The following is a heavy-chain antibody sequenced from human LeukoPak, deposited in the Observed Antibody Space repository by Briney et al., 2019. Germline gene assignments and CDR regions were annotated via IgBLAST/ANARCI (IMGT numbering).Heavy chain of an antibody. Sequence: ASVKVSCKASGYTFTGYYMHWVRQAPGQGLEWMGRINPNSGGTNYAQMFQGRVTMTRDTSISTAYMELSRLRSDDTAVYYCARRGDIVVVPAADAHYYYGMDVWGQGTTVTVSS. D-gene: IGHD2-2*01. V-gene: IGHV1-2*06. CDR1: GYTFTGYY. CDR2: INPNSGGT. J-gene: IGHJ6*02. CDR3: ARRGDIVVVPAADAHYYYGMDV.